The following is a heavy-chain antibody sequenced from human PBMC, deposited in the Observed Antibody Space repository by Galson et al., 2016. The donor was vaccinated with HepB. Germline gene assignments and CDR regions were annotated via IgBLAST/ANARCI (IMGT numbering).Heavy chain of an antibody. Sequence: SVKVSCKASGYTFTSSGISWVRQAPGQGLEWMGWISVNNGNTNYAQKLQGRVTMTTDTSTSTAYMEVRSLRSDDTAVYYCARDSNIASRPRPFAYWGQGTLVTVSS. CDR2: ISVNNGNT. J-gene: IGHJ4*02. V-gene: IGHV1-18*01. D-gene: IGHD6-6*01. CDR1: GYTFTSSG. CDR3: ARDSNIASRPRPFAY.